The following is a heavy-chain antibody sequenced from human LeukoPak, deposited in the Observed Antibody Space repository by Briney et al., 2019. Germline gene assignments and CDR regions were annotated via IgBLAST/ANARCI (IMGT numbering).Heavy chain of an antibody. Sequence: KPGGSLRLSCAASGFTFSSYSMNWVRQAPGKGLEWVASISGSSRYIYYADSVKGRFTISRDNAKDSVYLQMNSLRVEDTALYYCVATSFYYFDAGGDTDAFEAWGQGTMVTVSS. CDR3: VATSFYYFDAGGDTDAFEA. J-gene: IGHJ3*01. D-gene: IGHD2-21*02. CDR1: GFTFSSYS. CDR2: ISGSSRYI. V-gene: IGHV3-21*01.